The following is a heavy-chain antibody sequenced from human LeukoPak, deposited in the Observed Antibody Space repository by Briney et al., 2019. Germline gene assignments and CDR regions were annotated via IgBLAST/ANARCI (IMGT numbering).Heavy chain of an antibody. CDR3: ARDAHPYYDILTGYWDYFDY. CDR1: GGTFSSYA. D-gene: IGHD3-9*01. CDR2: IIPIFGIA. V-gene: IGHV1-69*04. J-gene: IGHJ4*02. Sequence: VASVKVSCKASGGTFSSYAISWVRQAPGQGLEWMGRIIPIFGIANYAQKFQGRVTITADKSTSTAYMELSSLGSEDTAVYYCARDAHPYYDILTGYWDYFDYWGQGTLVTVSS.